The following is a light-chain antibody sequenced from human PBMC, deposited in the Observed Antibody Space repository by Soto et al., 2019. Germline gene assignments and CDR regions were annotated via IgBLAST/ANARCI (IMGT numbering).Light chain of an antibody. CDR3: GTWDSSLSARV. Sequence: QSVLTQPPSVSAAPGQTVTISCSGSSSSIGNNYVSWYQQFPGTAPKLLIYENDKRPSGIPDRLSGSKSGTSGTLGITGLQTGDEADYYCGTWDSSLSARVFGGGTKLTVL. J-gene: IGLJ3*02. CDR2: END. CDR1: SSSIGNNY. V-gene: IGLV1-51*02.